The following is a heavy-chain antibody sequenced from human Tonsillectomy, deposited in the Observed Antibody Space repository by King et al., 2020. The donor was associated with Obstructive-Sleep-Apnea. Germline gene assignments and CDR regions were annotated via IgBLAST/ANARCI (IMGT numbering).Heavy chain of an antibody. D-gene: IGHD5-24*01. CDR3: ARVGGGYNLDFYYGMDV. CDR2: ISAYNGNT. CDR1: GYTFTNYG. V-gene: IGHV1-18*01. J-gene: IGHJ6*02. Sequence: QLVQSGAEVKKPGASVKVSCKASGYTFTNYGITWVRQAPGQGPEWMGWISAYNGNTNYAQKLQGRVTMTTDTSTSTAYMELRSLRSYDTAVYYCARVGGGYNLDFYYGMDVWGQGTTVTVSS.